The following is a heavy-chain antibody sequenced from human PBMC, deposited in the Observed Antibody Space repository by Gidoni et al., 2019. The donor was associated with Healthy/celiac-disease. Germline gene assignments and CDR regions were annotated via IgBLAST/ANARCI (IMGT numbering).Heavy chain of an antibody. D-gene: IGHD3-3*01. J-gene: IGHJ4*02. Sequence: QVQLWEAGGGVVQPGRSLRLSCAASGFTLRSYASHWVRQAPGKGLECVVVISYDGSNKYYADSVKGRFTISRENSNNTLYLQMNSLRAEDTAVYYCARAGGFLEWLSLDYWGQGTLVTVSS. CDR3: ARAGGFLEWLSLDY. CDR1: GFTLRSYA. V-gene: IGHV3-30-3*01. CDR2: ISYDGSNK.